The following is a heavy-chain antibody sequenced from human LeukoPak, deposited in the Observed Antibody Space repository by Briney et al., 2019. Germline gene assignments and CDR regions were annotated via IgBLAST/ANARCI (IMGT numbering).Heavy chain of an antibody. CDR2: ISADNGNT. J-gene: IGHJ2*01. D-gene: IGHD3-9*01. CDR1: GYTFTSYG. CDR3: GRDSTLEWFPRDWYFDL. V-gene: IGHV1-18*04. Sequence: ASVKVSCKASGYTFTSYGISWVRQAPGQGLEWMGWISADNGNTNYAQKLQGRVTMTTNTSTSTAYLELSSLRSEATDVYSCGRDSTLEWFPRDWYFDLWGRGTLVTVSS.